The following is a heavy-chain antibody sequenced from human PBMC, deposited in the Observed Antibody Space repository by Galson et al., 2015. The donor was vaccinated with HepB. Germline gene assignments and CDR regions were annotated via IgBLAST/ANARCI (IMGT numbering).Heavy chain of an antibody. CDR2: ISSSSSYI. Sequence: SLRLSCAASGFTFSSYSMNWVRQAPGKGLEWVSSISSSSSYIYYADSVKGRSTISRDNAKNSLYLQMNSLRAEDTAVYYCARENYYDSSGGDYWGQGTLVTVSS. J-gene: IGHJ4*02. CDR3: ARENYYDSSGGDY. V-gene: IGHV3-21*01. D-gene: IGHD3-22*01. CDR1: GFTFSSYS.